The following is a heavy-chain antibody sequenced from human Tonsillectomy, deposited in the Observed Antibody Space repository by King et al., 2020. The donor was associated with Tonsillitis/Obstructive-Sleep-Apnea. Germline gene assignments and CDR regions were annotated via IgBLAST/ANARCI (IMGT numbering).Heavy chain of an antibody. J-gene: IGHJ3*02. CDR2: IKEDGSEK. CDR3: AREPYHGARDM. V-gene: IGHV3-7*01. Sequence: VQLVESGGGLVQPGGSLRLSCAASGFTFSSHWVCWVRQAPGKGLEWVANIKEDGSEKYYVGPVKGRFTISRDNTKNSLYLQMNSLRVEDTAVYYCAREPYHGARDMWGEGTMVTVSS. CDR1: GFTFSSHW. D-gene: IGHD1-14*01.